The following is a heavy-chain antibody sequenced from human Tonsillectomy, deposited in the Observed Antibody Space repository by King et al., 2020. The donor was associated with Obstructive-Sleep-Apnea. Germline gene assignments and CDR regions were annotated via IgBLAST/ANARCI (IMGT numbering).Heavy chain of an antibody. CDR3: AKDPSGYSGYRFDC. J-gene: IGHJ4*02. CDR1: GFTFSSYC. CDR2: ISYDGSNK. V-gene: IGHV3-30*18. D-gene: IGHD5-12*01. Sequence: VQLVESGGGVVQPGRALRLSFSASGFTFSSYCMLWGRQAPGKGWELVGVISYDGSNKSYADSVKGRFTISRDNSKNKLYRQMNSLRAGDTAVYYCAKDPSGYSGYRFDCWGQGTLVTVSS.